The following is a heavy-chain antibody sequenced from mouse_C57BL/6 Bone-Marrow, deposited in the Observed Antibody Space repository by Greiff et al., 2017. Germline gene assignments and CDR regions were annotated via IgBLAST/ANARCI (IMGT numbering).Heavy chain of an antibody. J-gene: IGHJ4*01. CDR3: TPIYYDAMDY. CDR1: GFNIKDDY. CDR2: IDPENGDT. V-gene: IGHV14-4*01. D-gene: IGHD2-1*01. Sequence: VQLKESGAELVRPGASVKLSCTASGFNIKDDYMHWVKQRPEQGLEWIGWIDPENGDTEYASKFQGKATITADTSSNTAYLQRSSLTSEYTAVYYCTPIYYDAMDYWGQGTSVTVSS.